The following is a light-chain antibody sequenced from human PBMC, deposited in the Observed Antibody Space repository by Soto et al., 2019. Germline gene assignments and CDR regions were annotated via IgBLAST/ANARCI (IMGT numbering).Light chain of an antibody. CDR3: HQYNNWPPWT. Sequence: EIVLTQTPATVSLSPRERAPLSCIASQSFTSSSLAWYQQKPGQAPRLLISGASSRATGIPDRFSGSGSGTDFTLTISRLEPEDFAVYYCHQYNNWPPWTVGQGTKAEIK. CDR1: QSFTSSS. J-gene: IGKJ1*01. CDR2: GAS. V-gene: IGKV3-20*01.